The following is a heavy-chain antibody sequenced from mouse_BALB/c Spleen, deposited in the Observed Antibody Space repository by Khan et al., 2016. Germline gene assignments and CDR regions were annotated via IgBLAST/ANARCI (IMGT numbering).Heavy chain of an antibody. V-gene: IGHV3-8*02. CDR3: ARWGYGSSYGYAMDY. J-gene: IGHJ4*01. Sequence: EVQLQESGPSLVKPSQTLSLTCSVTGDSITSGYWNWIRKFPGNKLEYMGYISYSGSTYYNPSLKSRISITRDTSKNQYYLQLNSVTTEDTATYYVARWGYGSSYGYAMDYWGQGTSVTVSS. CDR2: ISYSGST. D-gene: IGHD1-1*01. CDR1: GDSITSGY.